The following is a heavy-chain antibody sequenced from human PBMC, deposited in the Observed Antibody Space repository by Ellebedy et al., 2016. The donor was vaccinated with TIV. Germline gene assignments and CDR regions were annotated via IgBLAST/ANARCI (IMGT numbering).Heavy chain of an antibody. CDR2: LHPGEADT. V-gene: IGHV5-51*01. J-gene: IGHJ4*02. Sequence: GESLKISCKASGYSFSNHWIGWVRQMPGKGLEWMGILHPGEADTRYGPSFQGQVTFSVDKSISTAYLQWSSLKASDTAMYYCARVYDSTAYEFSLKGYFDYWGQGSLVTVSS. CDR1: GYSFSNHW. D-gene: IGHD3-22*01. CDR3: ARVYDSTAYEFSLKGYFDY.